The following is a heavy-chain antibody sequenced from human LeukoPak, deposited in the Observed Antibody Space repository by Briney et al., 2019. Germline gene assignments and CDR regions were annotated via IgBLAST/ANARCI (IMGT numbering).Heavy chain of an antibody. CDR2: ISGSGGST. CDR3: ANAPVFGGVVAKYDFDY. CDR1: GFTLSSYA. D-gene: IGHD2-15*01. J-gene: IGHJ4*02. V-gene: IGHV3-23*01. Sequence: GGSLRLSCAASGFTLSSYAMRWVRQAPGKGLEWVSAISGSGGSTYYADSVKGRFTISRDNSKNTLYLQMNSIRAEETAVYYCANAPVFGGVVAKYDFDYRGQRTLVTVSS.